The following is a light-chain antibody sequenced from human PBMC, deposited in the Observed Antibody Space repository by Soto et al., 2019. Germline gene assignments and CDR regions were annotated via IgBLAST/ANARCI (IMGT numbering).Light chain of an antibody. V-gene: IGKV3-20*01. J-gene: IGKJ5*01. Sequence: EIMLTQSPGTLSLSPGESATLSCRASQTLTNNYLAWYQQKPGQAPRVLIYGASYRATGIPVRFSGSGYGTDFALTISRLEPDDFAVYSCQQYGSSPITFGQGTRLEMK. CDR2: GAS. CDR3: QQYGSSPIT. CDR1: QTLTNNY.